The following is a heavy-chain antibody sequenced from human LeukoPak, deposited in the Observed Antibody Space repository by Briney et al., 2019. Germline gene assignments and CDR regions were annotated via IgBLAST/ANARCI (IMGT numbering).Heavy chain of an antibody. D-gene: IGHD3-10*01. CDR1: GGSFSGYY. CDR3: ATNYGSGSYYGMDV. V-gene: IGHV4-34*01. CDR2: INHSGST. J-gene: IGHJ6*02. Sequence: SETLSLTCAVYGGSFSGYYWSWIRQPPGKGLEWIGEINHSGSTNYNPSLKSRVTISVDTSKNQFSLKLSSVTAADTAVYYCATNYGSGSYYGMDVWGQGTTVTVSS.